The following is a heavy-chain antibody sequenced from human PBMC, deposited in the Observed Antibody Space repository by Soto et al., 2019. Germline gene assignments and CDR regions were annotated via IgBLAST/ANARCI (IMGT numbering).Heavy chain of an antibody. Sequence: EQARKISCEDFGHTFLSQWIAWGRHVPGKGLECMGIIWPSSSDTKYRPAFQGHVTIPADKSTNTAYLQWNSLRASDTAVYYCGRLSSLLRQPGWFDFWGPGPLVTVST. J-gene: IGHJ5*01. V-gene: IGHV5-51*01. CDR3: GRLSSLLRQPGWFDF. CDR1: GHTFLSQW. CDR2: IWPSSSDT. D-gene: IGHD2-2*01.